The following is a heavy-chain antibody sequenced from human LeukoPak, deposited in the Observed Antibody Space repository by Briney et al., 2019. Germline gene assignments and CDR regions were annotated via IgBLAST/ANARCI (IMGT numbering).Heavy chain of an antibody. CDR3: ARDIGRDTITTEIEY. CDR1: GFTFTTYA. J-gene: IGHJ4*02. D-gene: IGHD4-11*01. Sequence: GGSLRLSCATSGFTFTTYAMQWVRQAPGKGLEWVAVTSSDGNKKNYADSVKGRFTISKDSSKNTLYLQMNTLRAEDTALYYCARDIGRDTITTEIEYWGQGTLVTVSS. CDR2: TSSDGNKK. V-gene: IGHV3-30-3*01.